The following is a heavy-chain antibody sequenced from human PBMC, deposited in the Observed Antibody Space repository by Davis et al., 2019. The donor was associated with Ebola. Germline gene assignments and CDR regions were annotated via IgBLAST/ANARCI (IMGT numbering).Heavy chain of an antibody. CDR1: GGSISSSSYY. CDR3: ARRDQGGSWNPFDI. CDR2: IYYSGNT. Sequence: PSETLSLTCTVSGGSISSSSYYWGWIRQPPGKGREWIGSIYYSGNTYYNPSLNSRVTLSVDTSKNQFSLKLSSVTAADTAVYYCARRDQGGSWNPFDIWGQGTMVSVSS. D-gene: IGHD1-26*01. V-gene: IGHV4-39*01. J-gene: IGHJ3*02.